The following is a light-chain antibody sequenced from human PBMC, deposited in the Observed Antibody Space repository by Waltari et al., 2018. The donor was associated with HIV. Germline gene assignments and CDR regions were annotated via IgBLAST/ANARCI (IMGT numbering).Light chain of an antibody. V-gene: IGKV3-20*01. CDR1: QSVSNSY. J-gene: IGKJ4*01. CDR2: GAS. Sequence: DIVLTQSPGTLSLSPGERATLSCRASQSVSNSYLVWYQQQPGQAPRLLIYGASSRATGIPDRFGGSGSGTDFTLTISRLEPEDFAVYYCQQYGSSPVTFGGGTKVEIK. CDR3: QQYGSSPVT.